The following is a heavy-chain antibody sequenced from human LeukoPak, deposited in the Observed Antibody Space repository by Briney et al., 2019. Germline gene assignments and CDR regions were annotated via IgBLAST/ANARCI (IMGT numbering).Heavy chain of an antibody. CDR2: IYYSGST. V-gene: IGHV4-39*01. D-gene: IGHD3-10*01. Sequence: SETLSLTCAVSGGSISSSSYYWAWIRQPPGKGLEWIGTIYYSGSTYYNPSLKSRVTISVDTSKNQFSLKLSSVTAADTAVYYCARVTYPGLLWFGDWGQGTLVTVSS. CDR3: ARVTYPGLLWFGD. CDR1: GGSISSSSYY. J-gene: IGHJ4*02.